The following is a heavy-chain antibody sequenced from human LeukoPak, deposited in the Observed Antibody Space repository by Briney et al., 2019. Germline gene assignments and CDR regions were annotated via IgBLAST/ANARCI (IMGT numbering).Heavy chain of an antibody. CDR3: AKGLRSDTTMVTDY. D-gene: IGHD5-18*01. Sequence: PGGSLRLSCAASGFTFSSYSINWVRQAPGKGLEWVSYISSSSSTIYYADSVKGRFTISRDNAKDSLYLQMNSLRAEDMALYYCAKGLRSDTTMVTDYWGQGTLVTVSS. CDR1: GFTFSSYS. J-gene: IGHJ4*02. CDR2: ISSSSSTI. V-gene: IGHV3-48*04.